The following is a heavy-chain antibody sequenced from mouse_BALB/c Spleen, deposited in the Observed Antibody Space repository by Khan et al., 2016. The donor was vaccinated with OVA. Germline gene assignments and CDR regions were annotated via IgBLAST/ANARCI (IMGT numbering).Heavy chain of an antibody. CDR1: GYTFTSYT. CDR3: VSYGAYDGIDGWFAY. Sequence: QVQLKQSGAELARPGASVKMSCKASGYTFTSYTIHWIKLRPGQGLEWIGYINPSNGNTNYNQKFKDKATLTADKSSSTAYMQLSSLTSDNSAVYNSVSYGAYDGIDGWFAYWGQGTLVTVSA. D-gene: IGHD2-3*01. J-gene: IGHJ3*01. V-gene: IGHV1-4*01. CDR2: INPSNGNT.